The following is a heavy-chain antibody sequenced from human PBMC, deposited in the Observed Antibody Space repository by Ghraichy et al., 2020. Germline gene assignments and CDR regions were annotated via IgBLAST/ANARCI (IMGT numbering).Heavy chain of an antibody. CDR2: ISNSEGST. CDR1: GFTFSSYA. J-gene: IGHJ6*02. Sequence: GGSLRLSCAASGFTFSSYAMSWVRQAPGKGLEWVSGISNSEGSTYYADSVKGRFTISRDNSKNTLYLQMNSLRAEDTAVYYCAKFLCGSYYFGYYYYYGMVVWGQGTTVAVSS. V-gene: IGHV3-23*01. D-gene: IGHD1-26*01. CDR3: AKFLCGSYYFGYYYYYGMVV.